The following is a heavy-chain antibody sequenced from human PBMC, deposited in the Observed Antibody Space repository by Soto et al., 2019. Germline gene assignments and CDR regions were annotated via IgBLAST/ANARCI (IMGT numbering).Heavy chain of an antibody. J-gene: IGHJ4*02. D-gene: IGHD2-21*02. CDR3: ARDSVSVDSSARDFAFDY. V-gene: IGHV1-69*06. CDR1: GGTFSSYA. CDR2: IIPIFGTA. Sequence: SVKVSCKASGGTFSSYAISWVRQAPGQGLEWMGGIIPIFGTANYAQKFQGRVTITADKSTSTAYMELSSLRSEDTAVYYCARDSVSVDSSARDFAFDYWGQGTLVTVSS.